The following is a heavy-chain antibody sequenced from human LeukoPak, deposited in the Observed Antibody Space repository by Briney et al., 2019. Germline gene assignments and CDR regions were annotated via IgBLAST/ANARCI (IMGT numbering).Heavy chain of an antibody. Sequence: GGPLRLSCAASGFTFSSYAMHWVRQAPGKGLEWVAVISYDGSNKYYADSVKGRFTISRDNAKNSLYLQMNSLRAEDTAVYYCARVGRSYGGLKAFDIWGQGTMVTVSS. D-gene: IGHD1-26*01. CDR2: ISYDGSNK. V-gene: IGHV3-30*04. J-gene: IGHJ3*02. CDR3: ARVGRSYGGLKAFDI. CDR1: GFTFSSYA.